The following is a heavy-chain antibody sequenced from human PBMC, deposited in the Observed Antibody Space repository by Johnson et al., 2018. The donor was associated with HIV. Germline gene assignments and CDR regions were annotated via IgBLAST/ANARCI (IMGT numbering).Heavy chain of an antibody. CDR2: LTSDGSSV. CDR1: GFTFSSYW. Sequence: VLLVESGGGVVQPGGSLRLSCAASGFTFSSYWMHWVRQAPGKGLMWVSRLTSDGSSVSYADFVKGRFTVSRDNAKNTLYLQMNSLRAEDTAVYYCARDQGGSSMRWLQSTGFAFDIWGQGTMLTVSS. CDR3: ARDQGGSSMRWLQSTGFAFDI. J-gene: IGHJ3*02. D-gene: IGHD5-24*01. V-gene: IGHV3-74*01.